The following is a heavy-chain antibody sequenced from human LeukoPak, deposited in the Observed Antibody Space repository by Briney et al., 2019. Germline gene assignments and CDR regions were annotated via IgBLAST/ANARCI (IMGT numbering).Heavy chain of an antibody. V-gene: IGHV1-69*04. Sequence: ASVNVSCKASGGTFSSYAISWVRQAPGQGLEWMGRIIPILGIANYAQKFQGRVTITADKSTSTAYMELSSLRSEDTAVYYCARGPPKDYGSGSSWFDPWGQGTLVTVSS. CDR2: IIPILGIA. CDR3: ARGPPKDYGSGSSWFDP. J-gene: IGHJ5*02. CDR1: GGTFSSYA. D-gene: IGHD3-10*01.